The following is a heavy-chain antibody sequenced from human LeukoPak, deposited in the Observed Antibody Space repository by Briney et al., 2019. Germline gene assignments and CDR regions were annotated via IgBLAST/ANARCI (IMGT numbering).Heavy chain of an antibody. Sequence: GGSLRLSGAASGFAFSTFWMDWVRQAPGKGLEWLGNINQDGSVKHYVDSVRGRFTISRDNARNSVYLQMNALRVEDTAVYYCTRDFVFWGQGTLVTASS. CDR1: GFAFSTFW. CDR3: TRDFVF. CDR2: INQDGSVK. J-gene: IGHJ4*02. V-gene: IGHV3-7*01. D-gene: IGHD3-3*01.